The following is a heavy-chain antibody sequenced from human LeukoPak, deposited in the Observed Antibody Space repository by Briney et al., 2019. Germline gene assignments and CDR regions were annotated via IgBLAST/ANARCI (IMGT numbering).Heavy chain of an antibody. V-gene: IGHV4-39*01. CDR2: IYYSGST. CDR3: ARGRPSYYYDSSGYNPFDY. D-gene: IGHD3-22*01. CDR1: GGSISSSSYY. J-gene: IGHJ4*02. Sequence: SEILSLTCTVSGGSISSSSYYWGWIRQPPGKGLEWIGSIYYSGSTYYNPSLKSRVTISVDTSKNQFSLKLSSVTAADTAVYYCARGRPSYYYDSSGYNPFDYWGQGTLVTVSS.